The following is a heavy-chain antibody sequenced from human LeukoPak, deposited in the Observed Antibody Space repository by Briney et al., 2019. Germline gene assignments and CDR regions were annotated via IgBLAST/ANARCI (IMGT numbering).Heavy chain of an antibody. CDR2: IKYDGSEI. J-gene: IGHJ4*02. Sequence: PGGSLRLSCAASGFPFSNYWMTWVRQAPGKGLEWVEWVANIKYDGSEIYYIDSVKGRFTISRDDAKTSVYLQLSSLRAEDTAVYYCAKNKGWELPAELDSWGQGALVIVSS. V-gene: IGHV3-7*01. CDR1: GFPFSNYW. D-gene: IGHD2-15*01. CDR3: AKNKGWELPAELDS.